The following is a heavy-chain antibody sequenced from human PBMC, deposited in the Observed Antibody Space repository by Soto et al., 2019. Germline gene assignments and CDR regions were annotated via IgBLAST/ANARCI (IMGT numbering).Heavy chain of an antibody. J-gene: IGHJ2*01. CDR3: ARGDYASAWYFDL. CDR1: GGSISSYY. V-gene: IGHV4-59*01. D-gene: IGHD4-17*01. Sequence: QVQLQESGPGLVKPSETLSLTCTVSGGSISSYYWNWIRQPPGKGLEWIGYIYYSGNTNYNPSLKSRVTISVDTSKNQFALKLTSVTAADTAVYYCARGDYASAWYFDLWGRGTLVTVSS. CDR2: IYYSGNT.